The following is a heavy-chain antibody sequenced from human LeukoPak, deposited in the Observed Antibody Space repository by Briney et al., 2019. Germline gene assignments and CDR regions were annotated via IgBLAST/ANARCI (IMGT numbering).Heavy chain of an antibody. D-gene: IGHD3-22*01. CDR2: ISGSGGST. V-gene: IGHV3-23*01. CDR1: GFTFSSYA. J-gene: IGHJ4*02. Sequence: GGSLRLSCAASGFTFSSYAMSWVRQAPGKGLEWVSAISGSGGSTYYADSVKGRFTISRDNSKSTLYLQMNSLRAEDTAVYYCAKDGRPRFYDSSGYYFPDWGQGTLVTVSS. CDR3: AKDGRPRFYDSSGYYFPD.